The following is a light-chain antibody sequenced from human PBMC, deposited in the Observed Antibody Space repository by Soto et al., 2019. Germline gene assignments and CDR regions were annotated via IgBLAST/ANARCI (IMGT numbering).Light chain of an antibody. CDR3: HQYSSSPRT. CDR2: GAS. V-gene: IGKV3-20*01. CDR1: QSVRNNY. J-gene: IGKJ1*01. Sequence: EVVLTQSPGTLSLSPGERATLSCRASQSVRNNYLAWYQQKPGQAPRLLIYGASTRATGVPDRFSGSGSGTEFTLTISRLEPEDVVVFYCHQYSSSPRTFGQGTRVEVK.